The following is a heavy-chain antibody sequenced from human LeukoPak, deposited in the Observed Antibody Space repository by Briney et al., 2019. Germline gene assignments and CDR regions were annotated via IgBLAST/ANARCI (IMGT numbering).Heavy chain of an antibody. CDR2: INHSGGA. Sequence: SETLSLTCAVYGGSFIGYDWTWIRQPPGKGLEWIGEINHSGGANYNPSLKSRVTISVATSKNQFSLKLSSVTAADTAVYYCASLARGGNWFDPWGQGTLVTVSS. CDR1: GGSFIGYD. J-gene: IGHJ5*02. V-gene: IGHV4-34*01. D-gene: IGHD6-6*01. CDR3: ASLARGGNWFDP.